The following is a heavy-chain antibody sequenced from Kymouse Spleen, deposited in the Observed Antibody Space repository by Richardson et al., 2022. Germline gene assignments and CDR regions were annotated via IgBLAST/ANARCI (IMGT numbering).Heavy chain of an antibody. CDR1: GFTFSSYA. Sequence: EVQLVESGGGLVQPGGSLRLSCAASGFTFSSYAMSWVRQAPGKGLEWVSAISGSGGSTYYADSVKGRFTISRDNSKNTLYLQMNSLRAEDTAVYYCAKDQSEYSSSYYYYYGMDVWGQGTTVTVSS. J-gene: IGHJ6*02. D-gene: IGHD6-6*01. CDR3: AKDQSEYSSSYYYYYGMDV. CDR2: ISGSGGST. V-gene: IGHV3-23*04.